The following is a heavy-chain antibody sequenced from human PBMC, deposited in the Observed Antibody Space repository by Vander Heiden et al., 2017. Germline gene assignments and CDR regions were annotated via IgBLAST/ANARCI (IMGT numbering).Heavy chain of an antibody. CDR1: VGPISNSHYY. CDR2: ISYSGST. Sequence: QLQLQASGPGLASPSETLSLTCTVPVGPISNSHYYCGLIRQPPGKGLEWIGTISYSGSTYYNPSLKSRVTMSVDTSRSQFSLKLSSVTAADTAVYYCARLATPREFDYWGQGTLVTVSS. CDR3: ARLATPREFDY. V-gene: IGHV4-39*01. D-gene: IGHD1-26*01. J-gene: IGHJ4*02.